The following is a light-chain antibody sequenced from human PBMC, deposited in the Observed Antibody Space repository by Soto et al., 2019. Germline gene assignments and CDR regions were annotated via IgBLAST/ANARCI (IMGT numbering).Light chain of an antibody. CDR3: SSYTISSTVV. CDR2: DVS. J-gene: IGLJ2*01. Sequence: QSALTQPASVSGSPGQSITISCTGTSSDVGYYNYVSWYQQHPGKAPKLMIYDVSNRPSGVSNRFSGSKSGNTASLTISGLQAEDEADYYCSSYTISSTVVFGGGTKLT. V-gene: IGLV2-14*01. CDR1: SSDVGYYNY.